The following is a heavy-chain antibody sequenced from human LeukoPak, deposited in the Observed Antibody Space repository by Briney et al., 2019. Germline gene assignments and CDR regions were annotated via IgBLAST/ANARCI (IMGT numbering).Heavy chain of an antibody. J-gene: IGHJ4*02. D-gene: IGHD3-22*01. V-gene: IGHV4-4*07. CDR3: ARELYDSSGYWRFDY. CDR2: IYTSGST. CDR1: GGSISSYY. Sequence: SETLSLTCTVSGGSISSYYWSWIRQPAGKGLEWIGRIYTSGSTNYNPSLKSRVTMSVDTSKNQFSLKLSSVTAADTAVYYCARELYDSSGYWRFDYWGQGTLVTVSP.